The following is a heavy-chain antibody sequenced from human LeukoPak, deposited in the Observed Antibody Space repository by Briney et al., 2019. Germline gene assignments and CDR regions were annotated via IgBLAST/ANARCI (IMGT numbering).Heavy chain of an antibody. Sequence: ASVKVSCKASGGTFSRYAISWVRQAPGQGLEWMGRIIPIFGIANYAQKFQGRVTITADKSTSTAYMELSSLRSEDTAVYYCASSIAVAGPIDYWGQGTLVTVSS. CDR3: ASSIAVAGPIDY. V-gene: IGHV1-69*04. D-gene: IGHD6-19*01. CDR1: GGTFSRYA. J-gene: IGHJ4*02. CDR2: IIPIFGIA.